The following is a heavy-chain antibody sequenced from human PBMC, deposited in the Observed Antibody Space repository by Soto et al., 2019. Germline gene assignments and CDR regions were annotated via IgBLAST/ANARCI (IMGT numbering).Heavy chain of an antibody. Sequence: GSVKVSCKASGYTFTSYDIYWVRQATGQGLEWTGWMNPNTGNSAYAQKFQGRVTVTSDTSINTVHMELSSLRSEDTAVYYCARRAETNGWNGFGADKYYFDFWGQGTLVTVSS. CDR1: GYTFTSYD. D-gene: IGHD1-1*01. J-gene: IGHJ4*02. CDR2: MNPNTGNS. CDR3: ARRAETNGWNGFGADKYYFDF. V-gene: IGHV1-8*01.